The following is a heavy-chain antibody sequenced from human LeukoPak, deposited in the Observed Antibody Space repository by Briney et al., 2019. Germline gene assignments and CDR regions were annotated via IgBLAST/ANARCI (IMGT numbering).Heavy chain of an antibody. D-gene: IGHD6-13*01. Sequence: GGSLRLSCAASGFTFRSYAMHWVRQAPGKGLEWVTFISHDGSNEYYADSVKGRFTTSRDNSKNTLYPQMNSLRAEDTAVYYCASESTGQQFDYWGQGTLVTVSS. CDR2: ISHDGSNE. CDR1: GFTFRSYA. CDR3: ASESTGQQFDY. J-gene: IGHJ4*02. V-gene: IGHV3-30*04.